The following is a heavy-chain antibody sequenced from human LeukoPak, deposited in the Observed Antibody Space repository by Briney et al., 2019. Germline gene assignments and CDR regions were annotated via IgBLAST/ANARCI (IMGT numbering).Heavy chain of an antibody. V-gene: IGHV1-69*05. D-gene: IGHD6-19*01. Sequence: SVKVSCKASGGTFSSYAISWVRQAPGQGLEWMGRIIPIFVTANYAQKFQGRVTITTDESTSTAYMELSSLRSEDTAVYYCARYRGVSGWRHRGFDYWGQGTLVTVSS. J-gene: IGHJ4*02. CDR3: ARYRGVSGWRHRGFDY. CDR2: IIPIFVTA. CDR1: GGTFSSYA.